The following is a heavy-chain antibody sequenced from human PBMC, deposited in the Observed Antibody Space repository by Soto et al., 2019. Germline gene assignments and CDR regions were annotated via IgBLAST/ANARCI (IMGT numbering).Heavy chain of an antibody. CDR2: IYYSGST. J-gene: IGHJ4*02. Sequence: QLQLQESGPGLVKPSETLSLTCTVSGGSISSSSYYWGWIRQPPGKGLEWIGSIYYSGSTYYNPSRKSRVTISVGTSKNQFSLKLSSVTAADTAVYYCARLGGSRYSCGSLDYWGQGTLVTVSS. CDR3: ARLGGSRYSCGSLDY. CDR1: GGSISSSSYY. V-gene: IGHV4-39*01. D-gene: IGHD5-18*01.